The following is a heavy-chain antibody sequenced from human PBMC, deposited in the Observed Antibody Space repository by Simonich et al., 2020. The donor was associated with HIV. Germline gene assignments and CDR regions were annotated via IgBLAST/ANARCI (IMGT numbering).Heavy chain of an antibody. J-gene: IGHJ3*02. CDR3: AFLGGYDSSGFDAFDI. CDR1: GYTFTVYY. D-gene: IGHD3-22*01. Sequence: QVQLVQSGAEVKKPGASVKVSCKASGYTFTVYYMHWVRQAPGQGLEWMGWINPNSGGTKYAQKFQGRVTMTRDTSISTAYMELSRLRSDDTAVYYCAFLGGYDSSGFDAFDIWGQGTMVSVSS. V-gene: IGHV1-2*02. CDR2: INPNSGGT.